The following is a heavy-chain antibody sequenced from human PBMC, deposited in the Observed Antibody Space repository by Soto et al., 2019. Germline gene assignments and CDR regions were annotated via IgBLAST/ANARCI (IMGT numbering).Heavy chain of an antibody. CDR1: GGSISSYY. CDR3: ASLYMWAFDI. D-gene: IGHD2-2*02. CDR2: IYYSGST. V-gene: IGHV4-59*08. J-gene: IGHJ3*02. Sequence: QVQLQESGPGLVKPSETLSLTCTVSGGSISSYYWSWIRQPPGKGLEWIGYIYYSGSTNYNPYLKRRVTILVDTSKKQFSLKLSSVTAADTAVYYCASLYMWAFDIWGQGTMVTVSS.